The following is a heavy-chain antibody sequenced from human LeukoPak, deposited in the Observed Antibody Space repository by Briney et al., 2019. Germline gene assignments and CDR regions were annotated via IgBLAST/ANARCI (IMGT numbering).Heavy chain of an antibody. CDR1: GFTFSNAW. CDR3: TTVSGCAAFGI. D-gene: IGHD2-8*01. V-gene: IGHV3-15*01. Sequence: KSGASLRLSCAASGFTFSNAWMSWVRQAPGKGLEWVGRIKIKADGGTTDYGAPVKGRFTISRDDSKNTLYLQMNSLKTEDTAVYYCTTVSGCAAFGIWGQGTMVAVSS. CDR2: IKIKADGGTT. J-gene: IGHJ3*02.